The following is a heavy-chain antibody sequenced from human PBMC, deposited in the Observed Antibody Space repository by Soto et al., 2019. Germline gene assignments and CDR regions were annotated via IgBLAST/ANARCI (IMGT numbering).Heavy chain of an antibody. CDR1: GYTFTSYG. J-gene: IGHJ4*02. Sequence: QVHLVQSGAEVKKPGASVKVSCKASGYTFTSYGITWVRQAPGQGLEWMGWISAHNGKTDYAQKLQGRVIVTRDTSTSTAYMELRRLISDATAVYYCARGRYGDYWGQGALVTVSS. CDR2: ISAHNGKT. CDR3: ARGRYGDY. D-gene: IGHD1-1*01. V-gene: IGHV1-18*01.